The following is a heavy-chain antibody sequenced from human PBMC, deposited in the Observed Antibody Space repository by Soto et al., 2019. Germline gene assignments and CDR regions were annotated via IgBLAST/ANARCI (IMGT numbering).Heavy chain of an antibody. V-gene: IGHV3-33*01. D-gene: IGHD6-19*01. CDR2: IWYDGSNK. Sequence: ESGGGVVQPGRSLRLSCAASGFTFSSYGMHWVRQAPGKGLEWVAVIWYDGSNKYYADSVKGRFTISRDNSKNTLYLQMNSLRAEDTAVYYCARDGSGSGWLDYWGQGTLVTVSS. CDR1: GFTFSSYG. J-gene: IGHJ4*02. CDR3: ARDGSGSGWLDY.